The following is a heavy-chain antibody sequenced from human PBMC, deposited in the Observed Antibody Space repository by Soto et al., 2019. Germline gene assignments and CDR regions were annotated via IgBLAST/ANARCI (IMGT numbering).Heavy chain of an antibody. CDR2: ISYDGSNK. Sequence: ESGGGVVQPGRSLRLSCAASGFTFRSYAMHWVRQAPGKGLEWVAVISYDGSNKYYADSVKGRFTISRDNSKNTLYLQMNSLRAEDTAVYYCASPGYSSSWRAEYFQHWGQGTLVTVSS. D-gene: IGHD6-13*01. CDR3: ASPGYSSSWRAEYFQH. J-gene: IGHJ1*01. CDR1: GFTFRSYA. V-gene: IGHV3-30-3*01.